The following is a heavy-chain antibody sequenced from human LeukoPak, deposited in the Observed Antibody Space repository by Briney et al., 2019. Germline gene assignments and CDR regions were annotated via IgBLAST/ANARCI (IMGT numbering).Heavy chain of an antibody. CDR2: INHSGST. CDR1: GGSFSGYY. J-gene: IGHJ6*03. D-gene: IGHD2-2*01. CDR3: ARRTHCSSTSCYANYYYYMDV. V-gene: IGHV4-34*01. Sequence: SETLSLTCALYGGSFSGYYWSWIRQPPGKGLEWIGEINHSGSTNYNPSLKSRVTISVDTSKNQFSLKLSSVTAADTAVYYCARRTHCSSTSCYANYYYYMDVWGKGTTVTVSS.